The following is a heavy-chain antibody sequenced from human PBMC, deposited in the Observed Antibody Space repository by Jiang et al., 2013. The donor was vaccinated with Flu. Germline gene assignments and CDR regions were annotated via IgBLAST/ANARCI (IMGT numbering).Heavy chain of an antibody. J-gene: IGHJ4*02. D-gene: IGHD1-1*01. Sequence: VQLVESGGGLVQPGGSLRLSCATSGFTFNTFWMAWVRQAPGKGLEWVANLKPDGSGPDYVASVEGRFTISRDNAKNSLSLQMNSLRVEDTAVYYCARHGNWNFDYWGQGTLVTVSS. CDR2: LKPDGSGP. CDR3: ARHGNWNFDY. CDR1: GFTFNTFW. V-gene: IGHV3-7*03.